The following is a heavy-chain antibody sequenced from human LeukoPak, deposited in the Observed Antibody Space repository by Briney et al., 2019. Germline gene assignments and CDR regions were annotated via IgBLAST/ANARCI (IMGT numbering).Heavy chain of an antibody. V-gene: IGHV4-34*01. D-gene: IGHD6-13*01. Sequence: SETLSLTCTVSGGSISSYYWSWIRQPPGKGLEWIGEINHSGSTNYNPSLKSRVTISVDTSKNQFSLKLSSVTAADTAVYYCARGGRNSSSKRKYYYYYYMDVWGKGTTVTVSS. CDR3: ARGGRNSSSKRKYYYYYYMDV. J-gene: IGHJ6*03. CDR2: INHSGST. CDR1: GGSISSYY.